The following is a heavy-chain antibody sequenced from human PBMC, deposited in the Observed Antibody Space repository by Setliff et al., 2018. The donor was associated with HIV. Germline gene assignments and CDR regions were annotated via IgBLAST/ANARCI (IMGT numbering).Heavy chain of an antibody. CDR2: INPTGGST. CDR1: GYSFTNHY. Sequence: ASVQVSCQPSGYSFTNHYMHWVRQAPGQGLEWMGVINPTGGSTRNTQKFQGRVAMTRDTSTSTVYMELSSLRSEDTAVYYCASAGAWQRNALDIWGQGTMVTVSS. V-gene: IGHV1-46*01. CDR3: ASAGAWQRNALDI. D-gene: IGHD5-12*01. J-gene: IGHJ3*02.